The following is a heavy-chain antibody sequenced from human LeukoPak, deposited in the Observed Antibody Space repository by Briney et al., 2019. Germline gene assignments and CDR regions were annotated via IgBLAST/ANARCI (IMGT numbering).Heavy chain of an antibody. D-gene: IGHD6-19*01. CDR2: IYHSGST. V-gene: IGHV4-4*02. J-gene: IGHJ5*02. CDR3: ARDWGSGFEYNWFDP. Sequence: GSLRLSCAASGFTFSSYEMNWVRQPPGKGLEWIGEIYHSGSTNYNPSLKSRVTISVDKSKNQFCLKLSSVTAADTAVYYCARDWGSGFEYNWFDPWGQGTLVTVSS. CDR1: GFTFSSYEM.